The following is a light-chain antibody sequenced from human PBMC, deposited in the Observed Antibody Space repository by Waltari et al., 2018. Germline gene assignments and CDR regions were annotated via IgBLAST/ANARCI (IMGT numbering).Light chain of an antibody. V-gene: IGKV3-15*01. Sequence: EIVMTQSPATLSVSPGERATLSCRASQSLNTNLAWYQQKPGQAPRLLIHGASTRATGIPARFSGHGSGTDFTLTISSLQSEDFALYYCQQYNNWPRTFGQGTRVEI. J-gene: IGKJ1*01. CDR1: QSLNTN. CDR3: QQYNNWPRT. CDR2: GAS.